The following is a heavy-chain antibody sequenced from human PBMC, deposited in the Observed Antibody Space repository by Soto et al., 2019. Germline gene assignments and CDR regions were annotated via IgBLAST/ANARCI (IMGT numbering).Heavy chain of an antibody. CDR3: ARSQGSSSSLEIYYYYYYGMDV. D-gene: IGHD2-2*01. V-gene: IGHV1-69*01. CDR2: IIPSSETT. Sequence: QVQLVQSGAEVKKPGSSVKVSCKASGGTFSSYAISWVRQAPGQGLEWMGGIIPSSETTNYAHKFQGRVKITADESKSTAYMELSSLRSEDTAVYYCARSQGSSSSLEIYYYYYYGMDVWGQGTTVTVSS. J-gene: IGHJ6*02. CDR1: GGTFSSYA.